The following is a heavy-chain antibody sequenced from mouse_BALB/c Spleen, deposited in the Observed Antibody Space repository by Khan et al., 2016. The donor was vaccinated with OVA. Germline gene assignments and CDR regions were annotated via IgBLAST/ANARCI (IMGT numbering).Heavy chain of an antibody. CDR2: IYPGTDNT. D-gene: IGHD3-2*02. Sequence: VQLQESGAELVRPGASVKLSCKTSGYIFTGFWIHWVRQRSGQGLEWIARIYPGTDNTYSYEKLKDKATLTADKSSSTAYMQLSSLKSKDSAVYFCTGEEALYYFDYWGQGTTLTVSS. J-gene: IGHJ2*01. V-gene: IGHV1-76*01. CDR1: GYIFTGFW. CDR3: TGEEALYYFDY.